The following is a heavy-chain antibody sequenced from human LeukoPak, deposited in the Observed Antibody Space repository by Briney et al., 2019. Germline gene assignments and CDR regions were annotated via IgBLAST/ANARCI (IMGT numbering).Heavy chain of an antibody. CDR2: INPTGDST. D-gene: IGHD4-23*01. CDR3: AREASGGYLDY. V-gene: IGHV1-46*01. J-gene: IGHJ4*02. CDR1: GYTFSSYY. Sequence: ASVKVSCKASGYTFSSYYMHWVRQAPGQGLEWVGLINPTGDSTNYAQNFRGRVTMTRDTSTSTVYMDLNSLRSEDTAVYYCAREASGGYLDYWGQGTLVTVSS.